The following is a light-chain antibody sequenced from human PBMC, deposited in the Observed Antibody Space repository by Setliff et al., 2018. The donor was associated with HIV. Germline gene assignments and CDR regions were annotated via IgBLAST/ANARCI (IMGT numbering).Light chain of an antibody. CDR1: SSDVGGYDS. J-gene: IGLJ2*01. CDR2: EVI. Sequence: QSVLTQPASVSGSPRQSITISCTGTSSDVGGYDSVSWYQQHPGKVPKLLIYEVINRPSGVSTRFSGSKSGNTASLTISGLQAEDEADYYCSSYSTSNSLVVFGGGTK. V-gene: IGLV2-14*01. CDR3: SSYSTSNSLVV.